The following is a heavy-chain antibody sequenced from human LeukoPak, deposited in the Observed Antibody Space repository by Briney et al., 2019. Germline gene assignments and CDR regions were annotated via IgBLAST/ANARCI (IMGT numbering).Heavy chain of an antibody. J-gene: IGHJ4*02. CDR1: GDTVSSSSVT. V-gene: IGHV6-1*01. CDR3: AREIISGYIDY. Sequence: SQTLSLTCAISGDTVSSSSVTWPWIRQSPSRGLEWLGRTYFTSKWYNSYAVSVRGRITINPDTSKNQFSLHLNSVTPEDTAVYYCAREIISGYIDYWGQGSLVTVSS. D-gene: IGHD3-3*02. CDR2: TYFTSKWYN.